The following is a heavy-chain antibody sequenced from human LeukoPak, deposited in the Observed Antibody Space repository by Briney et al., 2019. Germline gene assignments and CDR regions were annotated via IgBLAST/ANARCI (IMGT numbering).Heavy chain of an antibody. CDR1: GYTFTGYY. CDR2: INPNSGGT. J-gene: IGHJ4*02. V-gene: IGHV1-2*02. D-gene: IGHD6-13*01. Sequence: ALVKVSCKASGYTFTGYYMHWVRQAPGQGLEWMGWINPNSGGTNYAQKFQGRGTMTRDTSISTAYMGLRRLRSDDTAVYYCARESSSWYPDYWGQGNLVTVSS. CDR3: ARESSSWYPDY.